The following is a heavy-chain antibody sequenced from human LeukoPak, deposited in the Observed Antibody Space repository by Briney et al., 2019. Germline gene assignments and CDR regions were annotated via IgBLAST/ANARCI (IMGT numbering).Heavy chain of an antibody. J-gene: IGHJ4*02. CDR1: TGTISSSSYY. V-gene: IGHV4-39*01. D-gene: IGHD2-21*02. CDR3: ARHDCGGDCYSSGLIDY. Sequence: PSETLSLTCTVSTGTISSSSYYWGWIRQPPGRGLEWIGSISYSGNTYYNASLKSRVIISVDTSTDQFSLKVRFVTAADTAVYYCARHDCGGDCYSSGLIDYWGQGILVTVSS. CDR2: ISYSGNT.